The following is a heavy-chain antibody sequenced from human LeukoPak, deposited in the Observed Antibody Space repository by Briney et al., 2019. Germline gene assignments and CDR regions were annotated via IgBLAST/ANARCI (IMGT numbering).Heavy chain of an antibody. D-gene: IGHD6-19*01. CDR1: RFTFSSYW. CDR2: IKLDGSEK. J-gene: IGHJ6*02. V-gene: IGHV3-7*03. CDR3: ARDTWRAVAGTSTYYYTGMDA. Sequence: GGSLRLSCAASRFTFSSYWMGWVRQAPGKGLEWVANIKLDGSEKSYVDSAKGRFTISRDNAKNSLYLQMNSLRVEDTAVYYCARDTWRAVAGTSTYYYTGMDAWGQGTTVTVSS.